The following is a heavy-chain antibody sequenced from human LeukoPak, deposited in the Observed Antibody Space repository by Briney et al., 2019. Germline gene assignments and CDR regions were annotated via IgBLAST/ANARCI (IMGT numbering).Heavy chain of an antibody. CDR2: ISWNSGSI. V-gene: IGHV3-9*01. Sequence: GGSLRLSCAASGFTFDDYAMHWVRQAPGKGLEWVSGISWNSGSIGYADSVKGRFTISRDNAKSSLYLQMNSLRAEDTALYYCAKVLQSYVDTAMADYWGQGTLVTVSS. CDR1: GFTFDDYA. J-gene: IGHJ4*02. D-gene: IGHD5-18*01. CDR3: AKVLQSYVDTAMADY.